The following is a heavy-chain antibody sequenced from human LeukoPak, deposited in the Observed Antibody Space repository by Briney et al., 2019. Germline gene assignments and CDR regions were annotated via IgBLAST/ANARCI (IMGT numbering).Heavy chain of an antibody. D-gene: IGHD6-13*01. CDR3: ARVKGSGSSWSDAFDI. J-gene: IGHJ3*02. V-gene: IGHV4-4*07. CDR2: IYTSGST. Sequence: SETLSLTCTVSGGSISSYYWSWIRQPAGKGLEWIGRIYTSGSTNYNLSLKSRVTMSVDTSKNQFSLKLSSVTAADTAVYYCARVKGSGSSWSDAFDIWGQGTMVTVSS. CDR1: GGSISSYY.